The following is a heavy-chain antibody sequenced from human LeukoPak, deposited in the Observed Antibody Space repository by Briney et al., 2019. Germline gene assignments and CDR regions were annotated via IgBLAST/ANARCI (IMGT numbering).Heavy chain of an antibody. CDR1: GGSFSGYY. CDR2: INHSGST. Sequence: SETLSLTCAVYGGSFSGYYWSWIRQPPGKGLEWIGEINHSGSTNYNPSLKSRVTISVDTSKNQFSLKLSSVTAADTAVYYCARLIRHYYDSSGYYLGLSYFDYWGQGTLVTVSS. CDR3: ARLIRHYYDSSGYYLGLSYFDY. D-gene: IGHD3-22*01. J-gene: IGHJ4*02. V-gene: IGHV4-34*01.